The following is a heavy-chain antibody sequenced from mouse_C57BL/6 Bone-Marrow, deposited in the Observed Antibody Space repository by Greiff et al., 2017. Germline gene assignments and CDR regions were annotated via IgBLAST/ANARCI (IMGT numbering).Heavy chain of an antibody. CDR1: GFNIKDDY. Sequence: EVQLQQSGAELVRPGASVKLSCTASGFNIKDDYMHWVQQRPEQGLEWIGWIDPENGDTEYASKFQGKATITADTSSNTAYLQLSSLTSEDTAVDYCTLDGYSHWYFDVWGTGTTVTVSS. D-gene: IGHD2-3*01. J-gene: IGHJ1*03. V-gene: IGHV14-4*01. CDR2: IDPENGDT. CDR3: TLDGYSHWYFDV.